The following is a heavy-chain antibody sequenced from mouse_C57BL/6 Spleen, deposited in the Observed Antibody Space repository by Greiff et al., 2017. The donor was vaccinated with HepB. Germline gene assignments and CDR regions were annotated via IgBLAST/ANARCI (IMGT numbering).Heavy chain of an antibody. J-gene: IGHJ2*01. CDR1: GYSFTGYY. CDR2: INPSTGGT. V-gene: IGHV1-42*01. D-gene: IGHD2-5*01. CDR3: ARSYYYSNPFDY. Sequence: EVKLMESGPELVKPGASVKISCKASGYSFTGYYMNWVKQSPEKSLEWIGEINPSTGGTTYNQKFKAKATLTVDKSSSTAYMQLKSLTSEDSAVYYCARSYYYSNPFDYWGQGTTLTVSS.